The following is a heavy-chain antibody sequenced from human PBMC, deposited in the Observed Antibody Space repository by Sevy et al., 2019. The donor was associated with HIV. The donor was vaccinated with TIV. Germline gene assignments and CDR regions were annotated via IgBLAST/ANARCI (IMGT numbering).Heavy chain of an antibody. CDR2: ISHDGVSA. CDR1: RFGFSDHA. CDR3: ARDGMAADEYEWGMGYFDY. V-gene: IGHV3-30-3*01. D-gene: IGHD1-26*01. Sequence: GGSLRLSCAASRFGFSDHAMHWVRQAPGKGLEWLGVISHDGVSAFYADTVKGRFTISRDNSRNILYLQIKSLSPDDTAMYYCARDGMAADEYEWGMGYFDYWGQGSLVTVSS. J-gene: IGHJ4*02.